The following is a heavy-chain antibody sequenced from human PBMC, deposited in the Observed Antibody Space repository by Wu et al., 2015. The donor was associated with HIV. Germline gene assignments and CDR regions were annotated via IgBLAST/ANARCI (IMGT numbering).Heavy chain of an antibody. V-gene: IGHV1-69*12. Sequence: QVQLEQSGAEVKKPGSSVKVSCKASGGTFSSYAINWVRQAPGQGLEWMGGIIPTLGTANYAQKFQDRVTITADESRSTAYMEVSSLKSEDTAVYYCVSGSYCGRDCYTYFHYWGQGTLVTVSS. CDR3: VSGSYCGRDCYTYFHY. CDR1: GGTFSSYA. CDR2: IIPTLGTA. D-gene: IGHD2-21*01. J-gene: IGHJ4*02.